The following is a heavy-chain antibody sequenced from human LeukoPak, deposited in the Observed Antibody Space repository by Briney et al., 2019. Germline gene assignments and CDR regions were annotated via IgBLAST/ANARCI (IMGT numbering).Heavy chain of an antibody. Sequence: SETLSLTCSVSGGSISRYHWYWIRQSPGKGLEWIGYIYYSGTTNYNRSLKSRVTISIDTSKNQFTLKVSSVTAADTAMYYCAGALAAAGSRGWFDPWGQGTLVTVSS. CDR2: IYYSGTT. CDR3: AGALAAAGSRGWFDP. V-gene: IGHV4-59*08. CDR1: GGSISRYH. D-gene: IGHD6-13*01. J-gene: IGHJ5*02.